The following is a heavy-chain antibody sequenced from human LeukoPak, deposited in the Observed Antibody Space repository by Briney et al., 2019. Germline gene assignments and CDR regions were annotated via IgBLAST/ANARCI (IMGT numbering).Heavy chain of an antibody. CDR1: GFTFSCNY. CDR3: ARGLGRADQVFDD. Sequence: GGSPRLSCAASGFTFSCNYMSWVRQAPGKGLEWASVIYSGGSTYYADSVKGRFTISRDNSKNTLYLQMNSLRAEDTAVYYCARGLGRADQVFDDWGQGTLVTVSS. J-gene: IGHJ4*02. D-gene: IGHD1-26*01. CDR2: IYSGGST. V-gene: IGHV3-53*01.